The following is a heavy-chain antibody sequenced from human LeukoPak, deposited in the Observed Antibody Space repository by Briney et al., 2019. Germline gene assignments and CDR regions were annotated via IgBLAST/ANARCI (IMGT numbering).Heavy chain of an antibody. CDR1: GGTFSSYA. D-gene: IGHD3-10*01. J-gene: IGHJ6*02. V-gene: IGHV1-69*13. CDR2: TIPIFGTA. Sequence: ASVKVSCKASGGTFSSYAISWVRQAPGQGLEWMGGTIPIFGTANYAQKFQGRVTITADESTSTAYMELSSLRSEDTAVYYCARAPYYSSGSLSYYYYGMDVWGQGTTVTVSS. CDR3: ARAPYYSSGSLSYYYYGMDV.